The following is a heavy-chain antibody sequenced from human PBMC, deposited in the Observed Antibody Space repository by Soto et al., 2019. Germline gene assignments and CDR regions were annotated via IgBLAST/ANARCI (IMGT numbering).Heavy chain of an antibody. CDR1: GYTFTCYY. D-gene: IGHD6-13*01. V-gene: IGHV1-46*03. CDR3: ARPRGWVGQQLN. CDR2: INASGGST. Sequence: SLKVSCKASGYTFTCYYMHWVRQAPGQGLDWMGIINASGGSTSYAQKFQGRVTMTRDTSTSTVYMELSSLRSEDTAVYYCARPRGWVGQQLNWGQGTLV. J-gene: IGHJ4*02.